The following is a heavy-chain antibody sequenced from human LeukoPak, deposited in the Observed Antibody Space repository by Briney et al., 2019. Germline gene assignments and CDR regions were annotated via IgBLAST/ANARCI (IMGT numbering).Heavy chain of an antibody. V-gene: IGHV4-38-2*02. D-gene: IGHD3-22*01. J-gene: IGHJ4*02. CDR1: GYSISSGYY. CDR2: IYHSGST. CDR3: VQGNYYDRGALDY. Sequence: SETLSLTCTVSGYSISSGYYWGWIRQPPGKGLEWIGGIYHSGSTYYNPSLKSRVTISVDTSKNQFSLKLSSVTAADTAVYYCVQGNYYDRGALDYWGQGTLVTVSS.